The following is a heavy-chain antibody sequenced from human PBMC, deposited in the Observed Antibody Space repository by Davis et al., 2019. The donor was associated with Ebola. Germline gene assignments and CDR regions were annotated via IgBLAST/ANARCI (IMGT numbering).Heavy chain of an antibody. D-gene: IGHD3-3*01. J-gene: IGHJ3*02. Sequence: PGGSLRLSCAASGFTFSSYAMHWVRQAPGKGLEWVAVISYDGSNKYYADSVKGRFTISRDNSKNTLYLQMDSLKAEDTAVYYCARAGRLRFLEWLLWGAFDIWGQGTMVTVSS. V-gene: IGHV3-30-3*01. CDR2: ISYDGSNK. CDR3: ARAGRLRFLEWLLWGAFDI. CDR1: GFTFSSYA.